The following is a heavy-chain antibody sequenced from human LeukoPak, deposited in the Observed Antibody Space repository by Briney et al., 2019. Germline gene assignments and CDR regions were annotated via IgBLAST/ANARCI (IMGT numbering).Heavy chain of an antibody. CDR3: ARRVRGYSYGYPYYFDY. V-gene: IGHV4-59*08. CDR2: IYYSGST. J-gene: IGHJ4*02. D-gene: IGHD5-18*01. CDR1: GGSISSYY. Sequence: KSSETLSLTCTVSGGSISSYYWSWIRQPPGKGLEWIGYIYYSGSTNYNPSLKSRVTISVDTSKNQFSLKLSSVTAADTAVYYCARRVRGYSYGYPYYFDYWGQGTLVTVSS.